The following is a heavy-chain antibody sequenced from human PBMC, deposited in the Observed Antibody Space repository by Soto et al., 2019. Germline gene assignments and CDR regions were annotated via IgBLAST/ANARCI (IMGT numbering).Heavy chain of an antibody. CDR1: GGTFSSYA. CDR3: ARGGCSGGSCPGSDI. CDR2: IIPIFGTA. V-gene: IGHV1-69*13. D-gene: IGHD2-15*01. Sequence: ASVKVSCKASGGTFSSYAISWVRQAPGQGLEWMGGIIPIFGTANYAQKFQGRVTITADESTSTAYMELSSLRSEDTAVYYCARGGCSGGSCPGSDIWGQGTMVTVSS. J-gene: IGHJ3*02.